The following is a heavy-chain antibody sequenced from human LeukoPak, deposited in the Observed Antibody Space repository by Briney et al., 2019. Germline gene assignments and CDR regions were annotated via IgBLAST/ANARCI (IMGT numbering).Heavy chain of an antibody. CDR2: MSSSGGST. CDR1: GFTFSSSA. CDR3: AKGLGEYSYGSLFSSDY. V-gene: IGHV3-23*01. Sequence: GGSLRLSCAASGFTFSSSAMSWVRQAPGQGLEWVLGMSSSGGSTYYRDSVKGRFTISRDNSKNTLYLQMNSLRAEDTAVYYCAKGLGEYSYGSLFSSDYWGQGTLVIVSS. J-gene: IGHJ4*02. D-gene: IGHD5-18*01.